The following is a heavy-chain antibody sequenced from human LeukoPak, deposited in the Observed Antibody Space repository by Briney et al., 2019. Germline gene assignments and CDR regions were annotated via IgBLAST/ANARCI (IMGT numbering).Heavy chain of an antibody. CDR1: GFTFSSYG. Sequence: GGSLRPSCAASGFTFSSYGMHWVRQAPGKGLEWVAVISYDGSNKYYADSVKGRFTISRDNSKNTLYLQMNSLRAEDTAVYYCAKGRGDYWGQGTLVTVSS. CDR3: AKGRGDY. J-gene: IGHJ4*02. CDR2: ISYDGSNK. V-gene: IGHV3-30*18.